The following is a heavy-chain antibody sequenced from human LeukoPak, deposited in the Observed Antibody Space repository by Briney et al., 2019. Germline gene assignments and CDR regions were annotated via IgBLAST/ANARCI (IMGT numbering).Heavy chain of an antibody. CDR3: AKGALAKEGSSWFDY. J-gene: IGHJ4*02. CDR1: GFTFSSYG. Sequence: GGSLRLSCAASGFTFSSYGVHWVRQAPGKGLEWVAVISYDGSNKYYADSVKGRFTISRDNSKNTLYLQMNSLRAEDTAVYYCAKGALAKEGSSWFDYWGQGTLVTVSS. D-gene: IGHD6-13*01. CDR2: ISYDGSNK. V-gene: IGHV3-30*18.